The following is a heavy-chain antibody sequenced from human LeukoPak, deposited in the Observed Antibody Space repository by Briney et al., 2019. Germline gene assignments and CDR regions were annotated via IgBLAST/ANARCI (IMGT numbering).Heavy chain of an antibody. CDR2: IYDTGST. CDR1: AGSIYSYY. CDR3: ARWNGPFDI. Sequence: SETLSLTCTVSAGSIYSYYWSWIRQPPGKGLEWIGYIYDTGSTNCNPSLKSRVTISVDTSKNQFSLKLSPVTAADTAVYYCARWNGPFDIWGQGTMVTVSS. V-gene: IGHV4-59*01. D-gene: IGHD1-1*01. J-gene: IGHJ3*02.